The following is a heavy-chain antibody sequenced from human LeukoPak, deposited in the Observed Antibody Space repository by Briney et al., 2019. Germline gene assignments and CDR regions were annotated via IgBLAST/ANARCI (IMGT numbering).Heavy chain of an antibody. CDR1: GYTFTSYG. CDR3: ARAPRRHSGSYPEYFQH. V-gene: IGHV1-18*01. D-gene: IGHD1-26*01. CDR2: ISAYNGNT. Sequence: ASVKVSCKASGYTFTSYGISWVRQAPGQGLEWMGWISAYNGNTNYAQKLQGRVTITTDTSTSTAYMELRSLRSDDTAVYYCARAPRRHSGSYPEYFQHWGQGTLVTVSS. J-gene: IGHJ1*01.